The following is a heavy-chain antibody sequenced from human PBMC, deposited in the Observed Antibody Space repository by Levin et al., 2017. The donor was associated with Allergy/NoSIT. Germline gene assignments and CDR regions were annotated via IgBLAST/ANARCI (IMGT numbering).Heavy chain of an antibody. D-gene: IGHD3-16*01. Sequence: QPGGSLRLSCVVSGFSFELYWMNWVRQAPGKGLEWVANIKQDGSETYYADSVKGRFTISRDNAKNSLYLQMSTLRVEDTAVYYCARDRLGTDYWGQGTLVTVSS. J-gene: IGHJ4*02. V-gene: IGHV3-7*01. CDR2: IKQDGSET. CDR1: GFSFELYW. CDR3: ARDRLGTDY.